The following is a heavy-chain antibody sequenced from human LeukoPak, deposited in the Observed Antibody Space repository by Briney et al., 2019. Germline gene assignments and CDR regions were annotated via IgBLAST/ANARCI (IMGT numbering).Heavy chain of an antibody. D-gene: IGHD6-13*01. CDR3: ARGGVAAAGTGTKLQFDY. J-gene: IGHJ4*02. Sequence: SVTVSCKASGGTFSSYAISWVRQAPGQGLEWMGGIIPIFGTANYAQKFQGRVTITADESTSTAYMELSSLRSEDTAVYYCARGGVAAAGTGTKLQFDYWGQGTLVTVSS. V-gene: IGHV1-69*13. CDR2: IIPIFGTA. CDR1: GGTFSSYA.